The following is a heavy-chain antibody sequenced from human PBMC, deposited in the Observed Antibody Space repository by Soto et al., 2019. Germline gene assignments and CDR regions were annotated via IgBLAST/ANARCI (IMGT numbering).Heavy chain of an antibody. CDR2: ISSSSSYI. J-gene: IGHJ4*02. CDR3: ARDRARY. D-gene: IGHD3-10*01. Sequence: RLSYAASGFTCVSYSMNWVRQAPGKGLEWVSSISSSSSYIYYADSVKGRFTISRDNAKNSLYLQMNSLRAEDTAVYYCARDRARYWGQGTLVTVSS. CDR1: GFTCVSYS. V-gene: IGHV3-21*01.